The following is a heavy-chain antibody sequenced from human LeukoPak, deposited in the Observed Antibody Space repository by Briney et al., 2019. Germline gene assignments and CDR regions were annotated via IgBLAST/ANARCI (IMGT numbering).Heavy chain of an antibody. D-gene: IGHD1-1*01. CDR3: ARGRPSDWNDGYFDY. J-gene: IGHJ4*02. Sequence: QPGGSLRLSCAASGFVFSSYAMTWVRQTPGKGLEWVSDTSGGGGSTYYADSVRGRFTISRDNSKNTLFLQMNSLRVEDTAVYYCARGRPSDWNDGYFDYWGQGTLVTVSS. V-gene: IGHV3-23*01. CDR2: TSGGGGST. CDR1: GFVFSSYA.